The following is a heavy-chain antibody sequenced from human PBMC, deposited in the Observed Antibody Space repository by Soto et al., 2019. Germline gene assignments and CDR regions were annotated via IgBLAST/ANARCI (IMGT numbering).Heavy chain of an antibody. V-gene: IGHV5-51*01. CDR1: KYNFISYW. D-gene: IGHD1-26*01. CDR2: IYPGDSDP. J-gene: IGHJ4*02. CDR3: ARLDGGSYYNVGYFDY. Sequence: PGVPMDNCYKGSKYNFISYWIGLVRQMPGKGLEWMGIIYPGDSDPRYSPSFQGQVTISADKSISTAYLQWSSLKASDTAMYYCARLDGGSYYNVGYFDYWGQGTLVTGSS.